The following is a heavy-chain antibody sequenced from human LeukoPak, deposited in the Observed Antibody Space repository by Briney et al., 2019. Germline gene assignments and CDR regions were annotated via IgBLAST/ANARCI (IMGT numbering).Heavy chain of an antibody. D-gene: IGHD3-22*01. V-gene: IGHV4-61*01. J-gene: IGHJ6*02. CDR3: ARGASGYYYYYYYGMDV. CDR2: IYYSGST. CDR1: GGSFSSGSYY. Sequence: PSETLSLTCTVSGGSFSSGSYYWSWIRQPPGTGLEWIGYIYYSGSTNYNPSLKSRVTIPVDTSKNQFSLKLSSVTAADTAVYYCARGASGYYYYYYYGMDVWGQGTTVTVSS.